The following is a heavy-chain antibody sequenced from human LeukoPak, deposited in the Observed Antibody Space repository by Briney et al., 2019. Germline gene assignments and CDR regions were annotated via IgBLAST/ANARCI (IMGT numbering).Heavy chain of an antibody. J-gene: IGHJ3*02. CDR1: GYSFTSYW. Sequence: GESLKISCKGSGYSFTSYWIGWVRQMPGKGLEWMGIIYPGDSDIRYSPSFQGQVTISADKSISTAYLQWSSLKASDTAMYYCASSTSCYVACAFDIWGQGTMVIVSS. D-gene: IGHD2-2*01. V-gene: IGHV5-51*01. CDR3: ASSTSCYVACAFDI. CDR2: IYPGDSDI.